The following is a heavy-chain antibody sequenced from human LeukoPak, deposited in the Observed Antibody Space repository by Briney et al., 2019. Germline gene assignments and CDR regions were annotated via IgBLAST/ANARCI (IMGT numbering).Heavy chain of an antibody. Sequence: SETLSLTCTVSGGSISSGSYYWGWIRQPPGKGLEWIGSMYYSGSPYYNPSLKSRVTISVDTSKNQFSLKLSSVTAADTAVYYCARDPWPYSSSLVFGYWGQGTLVTVSS. CDR2: MYYSGSP. CDR1: GGSISSGSYY. D-gene: IGHD6-6*01. CDR3: ARDPWPYSSSLVFGY. J-gene: IGHJ4*02. V-gene: IGHV4-39*07.